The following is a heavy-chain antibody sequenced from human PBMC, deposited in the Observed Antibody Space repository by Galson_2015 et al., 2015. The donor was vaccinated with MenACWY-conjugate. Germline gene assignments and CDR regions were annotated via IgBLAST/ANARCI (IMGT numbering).Heavy chain of an antibody. J-gene: IGHJ5*02. D-gene: IGHD5-18*01. CDR3: ARTACSVAP. V-gene: IGHV3-21*01. CDR1: GFTFSSFR. Sequence: SLRLSCAASGFTFSSFRMNWVRQAPGKGLEWVSSISATSATIYYADSVKGRFTISRDNAKNSLYLQMNSLRAEDTAVYYCARTACSVAPWGPGTLVTVSS. CDR2: ISATSATI.